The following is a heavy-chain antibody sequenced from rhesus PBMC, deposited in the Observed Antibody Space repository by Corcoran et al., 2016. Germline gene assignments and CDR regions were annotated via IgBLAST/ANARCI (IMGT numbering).Heavy chain of an antibody. CDR1: GCSINNYY. CDR3: VRGPYGANVLDF. V-gene: IGHV4-73*01. J-gene: IGHJ4*01. Sequence: QVNLQQWGEGQVKPSETLSLTCAVYGCSINNYYWSWIRQTPGKGLEWIGNVDGNNVTPNYNPSLKTRVTISKDTSKHQFSLKLNSVTAADPAVYFCVRGPYGANVLDFWGQGVLVTVSS. D-gene: IGHD4-29*01. CDR2: VDGNNVTP.